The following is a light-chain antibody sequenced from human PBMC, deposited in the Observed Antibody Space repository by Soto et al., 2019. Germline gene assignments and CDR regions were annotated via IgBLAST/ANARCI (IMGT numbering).Light chain of an antibody. CDR2: GAS. CDR1: QSVSSIY. Sequence: EIVLTQSPATLSLSPGERATLSCRASQSVSSIYIAWYQQRPGQTPSLLIYGASTRATGIPDRFSGSGSGTHFTLTISRLEPGDFAVYYCQHFGGTTFTFGQGTRLEIK. CDR3: QHFGGTTFT. J-gene: IGKJ5*01. V-gene: IGKV3-20*01.